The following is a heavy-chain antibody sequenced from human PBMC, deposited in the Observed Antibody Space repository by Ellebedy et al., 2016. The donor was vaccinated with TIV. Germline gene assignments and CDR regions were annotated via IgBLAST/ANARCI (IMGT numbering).Heavy chain of an antibody. CDR1: GGSISSGGYY. Sequence: SETLSLTXTVSGGSISSGGYYWSWLRQHPGKGLEWIGYLYYSGSSYYNPSLKSRLTISVDTSKNQFSLKLSSVTAADTAVYYCARDSAYHYYMDVWGKGTTVTVSS. J-gene: IGHJ6*03. D-gene: IGHD2-15*01. CDR2: LYYSGSS. V-gene: IGHV4-31*03. CDR3: ARDSAYHYYMDV.